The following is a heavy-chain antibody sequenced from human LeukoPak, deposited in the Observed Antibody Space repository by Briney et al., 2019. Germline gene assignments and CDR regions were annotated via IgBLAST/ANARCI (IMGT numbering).Heavy chain of an antibody. V-gene: IGHV1-69*05. J-gene: IGHJ5*02. Sequence: SVKVSCKASGGTFSSYAISWVRQAPGQGLEWMGGIIPIFGTANCAQKFQGRVTITTDESTSTAYMELSSLRSEDTAVYYCARDNYAGANWFDPWGRGTLVIVSS. CDR2: IIPIFGTA. CDR1: GGTFSSYA. CDR3: ARDNYAGANWFDP. D-gene: IGHD1-7*01.